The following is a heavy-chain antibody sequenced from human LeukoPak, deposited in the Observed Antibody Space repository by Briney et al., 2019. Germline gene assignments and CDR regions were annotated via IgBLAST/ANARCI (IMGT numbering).Heavy chain of an antibody. CDR1: GYTFTGYY. Sequence: GASVKVSCKASGYTFTGYYMHWVRQAPGQGLEWMGWINPNSGGTNYAQKFQGRVTMTRDTSISTAYMELSRLRSDDTAVYYCARDQSSLGQWLVNRGFDYWGQGTLVTVSS. V-gene: IGHV1-2*02. CDR2: INPNSGGT. D-gene: IGHD6-19*01. J-gene: IGHJ4*02. CDR3: ARDQSSLGQWLVNRGFDY.